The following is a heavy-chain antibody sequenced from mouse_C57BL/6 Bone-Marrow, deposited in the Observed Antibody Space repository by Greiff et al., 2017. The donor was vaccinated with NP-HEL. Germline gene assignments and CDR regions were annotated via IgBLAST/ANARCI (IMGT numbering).Heavy chain of an antibody. V-gene: IGHV1-53*01. Sequence: QVQLQQPGTELVKPGASVKLSCKASGYTFNSYWMHWVKQRPGQGLEWIGNIHPSSGGTNYNEKFKSKATLTVDKSSSTAYMQPSSLTSEDSAVYYCARERDYYGNPFYFDYWGQGTTLTVSS. D-gene: IGHD1-1*01. J-gene: IGHJ2*01. CDR2: IHPSSGGT. CDR1: GYTFNSYW. CDR3: ARERDYYGNPFYFDY.